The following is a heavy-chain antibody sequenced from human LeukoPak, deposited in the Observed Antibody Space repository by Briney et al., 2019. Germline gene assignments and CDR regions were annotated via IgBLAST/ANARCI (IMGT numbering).Heavy chain of an antibody. CDR1: GGSISSGGYY. D-gene: IGHD3/OR15-3a*01. CDR2: INHSGST. J-gene: IGHJ4*02. CDR3: ARQTGSGLFILP. V-gene: IGHV4-39*01. Sequence: PSETLSLTCAVSGGSISSGGYYWSWIRQPPGKGLEWIGEINHSGSTNYNPSLKSRVTISVDTSKNQFSLRLTSVTAADTAVYYCARQTGSGLFILPGGQGTLVTVSS.